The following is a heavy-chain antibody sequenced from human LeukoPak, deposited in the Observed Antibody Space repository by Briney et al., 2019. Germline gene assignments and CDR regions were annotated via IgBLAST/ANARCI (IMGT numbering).Heavy chain of an antibody. J-gene: IGHJ4*02. CDR2: IRGGGEGT. Sequence: GGSLRLSCAASGFAFSNYAMTWVRQAPGKGLEWVSGIRGGGEGTDYVDSVKGRFTISRDNSRNTLYLQMNSLRPDDTAVYYCAKRPHEYYDSPSYVFFDYWGQGTLVAVSS. CDR3: AKRPHEYYDSPSYVFFDY. CDR1: GFAFSNYA. V-gene: IGHV3-23*01. D-gene: IGHD3-16*01.